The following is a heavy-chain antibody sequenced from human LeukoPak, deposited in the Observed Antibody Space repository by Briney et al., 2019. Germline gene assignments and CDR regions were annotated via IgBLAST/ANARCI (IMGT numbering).Heavy chain of an antibody. CDR3: DKYERCYYSGSYFWLEF. CDR2: IRYDGSTQ. J-gene: IGHJ4*02. Sequence: GGSLRLSCAASGFIFSTYGMHWVRQAPGKGLEWIGFIRYDGSTQYYADSVKGRLTISRDNSKNTLYLQMKTLRAEDTAVYYCDKYERCYYSGSYFWLEFWRQGTLVTVPS. D-gene: IGHD3-10*01. CDR1: GFIFSTYG. V-gene: IGHV3-30*02.